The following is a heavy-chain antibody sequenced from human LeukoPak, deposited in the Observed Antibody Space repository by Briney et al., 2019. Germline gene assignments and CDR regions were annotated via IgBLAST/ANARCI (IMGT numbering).Heavy chain of an antibody. Sequence: GGSLRLSCAASGFTFSSYAMSWVRQAPGKGLEWVSAISGIGGSTYYADSVKGRFTISRDNSKNTLYLQMNSLRAEDTAVYYCAKGGYASMARFDYWGQGTLVTVST. D-gene: IGHD2-2*01. CDR1: GFTFSSYA. CDR2: ISGIGGST. J-gene: IGHJ4*02. V-gene: IGHV3-23*01. CDR3: AKGGYASMARFDY.